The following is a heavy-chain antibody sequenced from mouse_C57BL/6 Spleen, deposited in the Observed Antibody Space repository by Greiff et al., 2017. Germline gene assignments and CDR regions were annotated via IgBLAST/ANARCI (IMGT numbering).Heavy chain of an antibody. V-gene: IGHV1-76*01. CDR1: GYTFTAYY. CDR3: AIANWYYFDY. CDR2: IYPGSGNT. J-gene: IGHJ2*01. D-gene: IGHD4-1*01. Sequence: QVQLQQSGAELVRPGASVKLSCKASGYTFTAYYINWVKQRPGQGLEWIARIYPGSGNTYYNEKFKGKATLTAEKSSSTAYMQLSSLTSEDSAVYFCAIANWYYFDYWGQGTTLTVSS.